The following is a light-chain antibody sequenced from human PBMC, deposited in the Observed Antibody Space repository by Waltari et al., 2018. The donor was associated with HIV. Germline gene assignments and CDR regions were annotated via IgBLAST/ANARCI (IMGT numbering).Light chain of an antibody. CDR3: QHYDSYSCT. V-gene: IGKV1-5*03. CDR2: KAS. CDR1: QNVNKW. J-gene: IGKJ2*02. Sequence: DIQLTQSHSTLSASVGDRVTITCRASQNVNKWLAWYQQKPGKAPTLLIYKASSLKSGVPSRFSGSGSGTEFTLTISSLQPDDCATYYCQHYDSYSCTFGQGTKVEIK.